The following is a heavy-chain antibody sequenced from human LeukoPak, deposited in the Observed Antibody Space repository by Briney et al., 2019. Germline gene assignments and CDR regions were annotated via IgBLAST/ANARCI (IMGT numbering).Heavy chain of an antibody. CDR2: IYYSGST. J-gene: IGHJ5*02. CDR1: GGSISSYY. V-gene: IGHV4-59*01. D-gene: IGHD5-12*01. CDR3: ARGLRWFDP. Sequence: SETLSLTCTVSGGSISSYYWSWIRQPPGKGLEWIGYIYYSGSTNYNPSLKSRVTISVDTSKNQFTLKLSSVTAADTAVYYCARGLRWFDPWGQGTLVTVSS.